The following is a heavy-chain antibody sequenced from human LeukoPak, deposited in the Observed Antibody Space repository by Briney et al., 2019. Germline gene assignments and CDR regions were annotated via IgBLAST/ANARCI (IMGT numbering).Heavy chain of an antibody. J-gene: IGHJ4*02. CDR1: GFSLSTSGVG. CDR2: IYWDDDK. D-gene: IGHD2-15*01. CDR3: AHKGYFSGGRCYRVDY. V-gene: IGHV2-5*02. Sequence: ASGPTLVNPTQTLTLTCTFSGFSLSTSGVGVDWIRQLPGKALEWLALIYWDDDKRYSTSLKSRLTITKDNSKNQVVLTMNNMDPVDTATYYCAHKGYFSGGRCYRVDYWGQGTLVTVSS.